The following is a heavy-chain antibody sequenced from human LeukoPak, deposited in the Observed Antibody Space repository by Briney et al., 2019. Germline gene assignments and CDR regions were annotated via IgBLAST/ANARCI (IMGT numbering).Heavy chain of an antibody. CDR1: GYSISSGYY. Sequence: SETLSLTCTVSGYSISSGYYWGWIRQPPGKGLEWIGSIYHSGSTYYNPSLKSRVTISVDTSKNQFSLKLSSVTAADTAVYYWARDGYSSGWNWFDPWGQGTLVTVSS. D-gene: IGHD6-19*01. J-gene: IGHJ5*02. CDR2: IYHSGST. V-gene: IGHV4-38-2*02. CDR3: ARDGYSSGWNWFDP.